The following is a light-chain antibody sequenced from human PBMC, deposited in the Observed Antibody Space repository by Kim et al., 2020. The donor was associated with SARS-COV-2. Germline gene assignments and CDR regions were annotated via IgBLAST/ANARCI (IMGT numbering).Light chain of an antibody. CDR1: SSAVSDYTY. V-gene: IGLV2-14*03. CDR3: SSYTSSSTFV. J-gene: IGLJ1*01. CDR2: DVT. Sequence: GQSITISCPGPSSAVSDYTYVSWYQQHPGKAPKLMIYDVTNRPSGVSNRFSGSKSGNTASLTISGLQAEDEADYYCSSYTSSSTFVFGTGTKVTVL.